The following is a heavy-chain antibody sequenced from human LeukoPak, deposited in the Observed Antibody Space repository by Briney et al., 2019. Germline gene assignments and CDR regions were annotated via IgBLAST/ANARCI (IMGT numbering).Heavy chain of an antibody. D-gene: IGHD2-8*01. CDR3: ARDYAMIRY. J-gene: IGHJ4*02. Sequence: PSETLSLTCTVSGGSISSGSYYWSWIRQPAGKGLEWIGRIYTSGSTNYNPSLKSRVTITVDTSKNQFSLKLSSVTAADTAVYYCARDYAMIRYWGQGTLVTVSS. V-gene: IGHV4-61*02. CDR2: IYTSGST. CDR1: GGSISSGSYY.